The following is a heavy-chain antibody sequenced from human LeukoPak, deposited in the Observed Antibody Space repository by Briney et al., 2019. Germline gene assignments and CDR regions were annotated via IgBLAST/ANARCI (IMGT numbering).Heavy chain of an antibody. V-gene: IGHV1-24*01. Sequence: ASVKVSCKVSGYTLTELSMHWVRQAPGKGLEWMGGFDPEDGETIYAQKFQGRVTMTEDTSTDTAYMELSSLRSEDTAVYYCATEKDVPGLWPQGFDLWGRGTLVTVSS. CDR1: GYTLTELS. CDR3: ATEKDVPGLWPQGFDL. CDR2: FDPEDGET. D-gene: IGHD3-10*02. J-gene: IGHJ2*01.